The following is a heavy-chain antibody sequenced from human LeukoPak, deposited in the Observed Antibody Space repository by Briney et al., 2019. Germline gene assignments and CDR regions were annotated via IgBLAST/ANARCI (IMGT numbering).Heavy chain of an antibody. CDR3: ARGRRSGYGPYYYYYYMDV. CDR1: GGSFSGYY. V-gene: IGHV4-34*01. CDR2: INHSGST. Sequence: SETLSLTCAIYGGSFSGYYWSWIRQPPGKGLEWIGEINHSGSTNYNPSLKSRVTISADTSKNQFSLKLSSVTAADTAVYYCARGRRSGYGPYYYYYYMDVWGKGTTVTVSS. J-gene: IGHJ6*03. D-gene: IGHD5-12*01.